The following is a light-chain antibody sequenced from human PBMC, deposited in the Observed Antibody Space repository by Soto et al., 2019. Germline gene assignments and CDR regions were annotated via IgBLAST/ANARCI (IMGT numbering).Light chain of an antibody. Sequence: DIVMTQSPDSLAVSLGERATIHCKSSQSVFYSANSKNYVAWYQQKPRQPPRLLIHWASARVSGVPDRFSGSGSGTEFTLTISSLQAEDVAVYYCQQYHTPPVTFGGGTTLEIK. CDR3: QQYHTPPVT. V-gene: IGKV4-1*01. J-gene: IGKJ4*01. CDR1: QSVFYSANSKNY. CDR2: WAS.